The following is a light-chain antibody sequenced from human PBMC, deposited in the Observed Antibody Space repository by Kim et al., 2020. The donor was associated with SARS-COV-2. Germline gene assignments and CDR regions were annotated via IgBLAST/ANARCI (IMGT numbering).Light chain of an antibody. CDR3: QSYDSSLSGWV. CDR1: SSNFGAGYD. J-gene: IGLJ3*02. V-gene: IGLV1-40*01. CDR2: GNS. Sequence: QSVLTQPPSVSGAPGQRVTISCTGSSSNFGAGYDVHWYQQLPGTAPKLLISGNSNRPSGVPDRFSGSKSGTSASLAITGLQAEDEADYYCQSYDSSLSGWVFGGGTQLTVL.